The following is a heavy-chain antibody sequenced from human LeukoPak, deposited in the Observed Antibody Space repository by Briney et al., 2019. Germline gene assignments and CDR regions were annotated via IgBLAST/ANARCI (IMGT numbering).Heavy chain of an antibody. CDR1: GYTFTGYD. D-gene: IGHD6-19*01. Sequence: GASVKVSCKASGYTFTGYDMHWVRQAPGQGLEWMGWINPNSGGTNYAQKFQGWVTMTRDTSISTAYMELSRLRSDDTAVYYCARDHRAIAVADVLGYWGQGTLVTVPS. CDR2: INPNSGGT. J-gene: IGHJ4*02. V-gene: IGHV1-2*04. CDR3: ARDHRAIAVADVLGY.